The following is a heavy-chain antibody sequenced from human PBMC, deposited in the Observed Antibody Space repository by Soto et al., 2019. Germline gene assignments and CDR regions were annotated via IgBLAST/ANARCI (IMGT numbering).Heavy chain of an antibody. D-gene: IGHD1-7*01. CDR3: ARYEYGNSLYGVDV. CDR2: VDHRGST. V-gene: IGHV4-34*01. J-gene: IGHJ6*02. CDR1: GESFSGYY. Sequence: PPETLSLTCLVSGESFSGYYWSWIRQTPGMGLEWIGEVDHRGSTTYNPSLKNRASISIDSSKNLFSLELTSVTAADTALYFCARYEYGNSLYGVDVWGQGTRVTVSS.